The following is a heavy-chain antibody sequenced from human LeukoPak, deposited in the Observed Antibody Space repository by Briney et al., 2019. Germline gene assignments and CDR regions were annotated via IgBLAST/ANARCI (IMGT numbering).Heavy chain of an antibody. V-gene: IGHV1-69*13. CDR2: IIPIFGTA. Sequence: SVKVSCKASGGTFISYAISWVRQAPGQGLEWMGGIIPIFGTANYAQKFQGRVTITADESTSTAYMELSSLRSEDTAVYYCARDKQRYYDSSGYYLHFDYWGQGTLVTVSS. CDR1: GGTFISYA. D-gene: IGHD3-22*01. J-gene: IGHJ4*02. CDR3: ARDKQRYYDSSGYYLHFDY.